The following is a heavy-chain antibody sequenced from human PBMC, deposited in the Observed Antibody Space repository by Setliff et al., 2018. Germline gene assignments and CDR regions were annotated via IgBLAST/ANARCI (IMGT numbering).Heavy chain of an antibody. Sequence: PGESLKISCAVSGFTFSKAWMHWVRQAPGKGLEWVGRVTAGGTTNYAAPVKDRFTISRDDSKATLYLYMDSLKTEDTAVYYCTTDRAGCYGTTCFNAFEIWGHGTMVTVSS. CDR3: TTDRAGCYGTTCFNAFEI. CDR2: VTAGGTT. D-gene: IGHD2-2*01. V-gene: IGHV3-15*07. CDR1: GFTFSKAW. J-gene: IGHJ3*02.